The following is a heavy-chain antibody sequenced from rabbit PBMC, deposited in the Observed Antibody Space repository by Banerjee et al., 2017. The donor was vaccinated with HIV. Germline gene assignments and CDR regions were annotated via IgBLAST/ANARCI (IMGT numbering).Heavy chain of an antibody. D-gene: IGHD6-1*01. CDR2: IDPVFGST. Sequence: QEQLVESGGGLVQPGGSLKLSCKASGFSLSSYAMNWVRQAPGKGLEWIGYIDPVFGSTYYASWVNGRFTISKTSSTTVTLQMTSLTAADTATYFCAGEVVGYAGYGYVVNYFNLWGQGTLVTVS. CDR1: GFSLSSYA. J-gene: IGHJ4*01. V-gene: IGHV1S39*01. CDR3: AGEVVGYAGYGYVVNYFNL.